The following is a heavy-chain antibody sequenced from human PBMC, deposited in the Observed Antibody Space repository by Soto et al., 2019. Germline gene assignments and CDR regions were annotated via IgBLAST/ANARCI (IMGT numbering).Heavy chain of an antibody. J-gene: IGHJ3*02. CDR1: GYTFTSYD. CDR2: MNPNSGNT. Sequence: ASVKVSCKASGYTFTSYDINWVRQATGQGLERMGWMNPNSGNTGYAQKFQGRVTMTRNTSISTAYMELSSLSSEDTAVYYCARATSRDAFDIWGQGTMVTVSS. V-gene: IGHV1-8*01. CDR3: ARATSRDAFDI.